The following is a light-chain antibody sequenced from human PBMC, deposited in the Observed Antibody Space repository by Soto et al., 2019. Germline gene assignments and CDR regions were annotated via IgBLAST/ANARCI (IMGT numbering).Light chain of an antibody. CDR3: HQYGSSSIT. V-gene: IGKV3-20*01. CDR2: GAS. J-gene: IGKJ5*01. Sequence: EIVLTQSPGTLSLSPGERATLSCRASQSVSSSYLAWYQQKPGQAPRLLIYGASSRATGIPDRFSGSGSGTDFTLTTSRLEPEVFAVYYCHQYGSSSITFGQGTRLEIK. CDR1: QSVSSSY.